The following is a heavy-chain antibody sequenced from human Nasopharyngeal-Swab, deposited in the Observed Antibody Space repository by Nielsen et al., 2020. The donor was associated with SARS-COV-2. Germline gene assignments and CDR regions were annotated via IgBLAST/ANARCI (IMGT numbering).Heavy chain of an antibody. Sequence: LSLTCAASGFSITTYGMIWVRQAPGKGLEWVSVVSGSGGRIYDADSVRGRFTVSRDNSRKTLYLQMDSLRVEDTAVYYCAKLFSPTYLDLGSCPDNWGQGTLVTVSS. CDR2: VSGSGGRI. CDR3: AKLFSPTYLDLGSCPDN. J-gene: IGHJ4*02. D-gene: IGHD3-16*01. V-gene: IGHV3-23*01. CDR1: GFSITTYG.